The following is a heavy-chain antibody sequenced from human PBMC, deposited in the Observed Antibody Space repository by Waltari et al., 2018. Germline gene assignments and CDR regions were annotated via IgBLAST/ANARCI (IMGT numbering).Heavy chain of an antibody. V-gene: IGHV1-2*06. CDR3: ARGRGFGVVISAY. CDR2: INPNRGGT. CDR1: GYTFTGYY. D-gene: IGHD3-3*01. J-gene: IGHJ4*02. Sequence: QVQLVQSGAEVKKPGASVKVSCKASGYTFTGYYMHWVRQAPGQGLEWRGRINPNRGGTNYAQKFQGRVTMTRDTSISTAYMELSRLRSDDTAVYYCARGRGFGVVISAYWGQGTLVTVSS.